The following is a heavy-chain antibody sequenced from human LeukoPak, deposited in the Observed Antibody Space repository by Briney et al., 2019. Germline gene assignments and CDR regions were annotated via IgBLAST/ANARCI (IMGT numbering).Heavy chain of an antibody. CDR2: INPNTGGT. V-gene: IGHV1-2*02. J-gene: IGHJ4*02. CDR3: ARKGGSYGLDY. CDR1: GYTFTGYY. D-gene: IGHD1-26*01. Sequence: ASVKVSCKASGYTFTGYYMHWVRQAPGQGLEWMGWINPNTGGTNYAQNFQGRVTMTRDTSTSTAYMELRSLRSDDTAVYYCARKGGSYGLDYWGQGTLVTVSS.